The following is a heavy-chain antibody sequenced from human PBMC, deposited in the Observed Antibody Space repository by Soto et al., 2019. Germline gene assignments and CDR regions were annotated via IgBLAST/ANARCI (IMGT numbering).Heavy chain of an antibody. D-gene: IGHD4-17*01. CDR3: ARGLGYGDYVYYFDY. V-gene: IGHV3-7*01. Sequence: EVQLVESGGGLVQPGGSLRLSCAVSGFTFGSYWMNWVRLIPGKGLEWVAYIKPDGSATYYVDSVKGRFTISRDNAKNSLYLQMNSLRAEDTAVYYCARGLGYGDYVYYFDYWGQGTLVTVSS. CDR1: GFTFGSYW. J-gene: IGHJ4*02. CDR2: IKPDGSAT.